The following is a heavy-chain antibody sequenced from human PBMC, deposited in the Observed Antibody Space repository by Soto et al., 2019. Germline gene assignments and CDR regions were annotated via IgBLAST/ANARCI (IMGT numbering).Heavy chain of an antibody. J-gene: IGHJ4*02. Sequence: SETLSLTCTVSGGSISSSSYYWGWIRQPPGKGLEWIGSIYYSGSTYYNPSLKSRVTISVDTSKNQFSLMLSSVTAADTAVYYCARRYCSSTSCSQLDYWGQGTPVTVSS. D-gene: IGHD2-2*01. CDR3: ARRYCSSTSCSQLDY. CDR2: IYYSGST. V-gene: IGHV4-39*01. CDR1: GGSISSSSYY.